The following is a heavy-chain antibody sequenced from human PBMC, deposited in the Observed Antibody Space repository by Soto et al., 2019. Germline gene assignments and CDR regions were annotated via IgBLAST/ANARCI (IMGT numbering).Heavy chain of an antibody. V-gene: IGHV1-8*01. D-gene: IGHD5-12*01. CDR2: MNPNSGNT. Sequence: QVQLVQSGAKVKKPGASVKVSCKASGYTFTSYDINWVRQATGQGLEWMGWMNPNSGNTAYAQKFQGRVTMTSNSCISTAYMELSSLGFEDTAVYYCARERRDGYDNWGQGTLVTVSS. J-gene: IGHJ4*02. CDR3: ARERRDGYDN. CDR1: GYTFTSYD.